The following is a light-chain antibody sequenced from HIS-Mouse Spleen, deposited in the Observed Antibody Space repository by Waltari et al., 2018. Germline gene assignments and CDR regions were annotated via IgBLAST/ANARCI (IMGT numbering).Light chain of an antibody. CDR3: AAWDDSLSGHWV. Sequence: QSVLTQPPSASGTPGQRVTISCSGSSSNIGSNYVYWYQQLPGTAPKLLIYRNKQRPSGVPDRFSGSKSGTSAPLAISGLRSEDEADYYCAAWDDSLSGHWVFGGGTKLTVL. CDR2: RNK. CDR1: SSNIGSNY. V-gene: IGLV1-47*01. J-gene: IGLJ3*02.